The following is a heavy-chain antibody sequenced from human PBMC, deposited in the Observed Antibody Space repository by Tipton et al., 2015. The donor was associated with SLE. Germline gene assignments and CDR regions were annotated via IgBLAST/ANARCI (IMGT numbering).Heavy chain of an antibody. D-gene: IGHD6-13*01. J-gene: IGHJ4*02. CDR1: GGSISTSYH. V-gene: IGHV4-59*01. Sequence: TLSLTCTVSGGSISTSYHWGWIRQPPGKGLEWIGCIFYSGRTSYNPSLGSRVTISVDTSKNQFSLRLSSVTAADTAVYYCARGWQHLTSPYDYWGQGTLVTVSS. CDR2: IFYSGRT. CDR3: ARGWQHLTSPYDY.